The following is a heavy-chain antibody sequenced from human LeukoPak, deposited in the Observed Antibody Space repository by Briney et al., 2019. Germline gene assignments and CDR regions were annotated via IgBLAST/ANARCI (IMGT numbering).Heavy chain of an antibody. Sequence: PSETLSLTCTVSGGSISSSSYYWGWIRQPPGKGLEWIGSIYYSGSTYYNPSLKSRVTISVDTSKNQSSLKLSSVTAADTAVYYCAGHRAHDYSNCWFDPWGQGTLVTVSS. CDR2: IYYSGST. D-gene: IGHD4-11*01. CDR1: GGSISSSSYY. J-gene: IGHJ5*02. CDR3: AGHRAHDYSNCWFDP. V-gene: IGHV4-39*01.